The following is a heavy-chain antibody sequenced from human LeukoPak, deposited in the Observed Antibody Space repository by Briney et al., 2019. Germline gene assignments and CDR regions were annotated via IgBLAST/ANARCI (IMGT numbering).Heavy chain of an antibody. CDR2: IRYDGSNK. J-gene: IGHJ4*02. V-gene: IGHV3-30*02. D-gene: IGHD3-9*01. CDR1: GFTFSSYG. CDR3: AKDPDYDILTGYYYFDY. Sequence: PGGSLRLSCAASGFTFSSYGMHWVRQAPGKGLEWVAFIRYDGSNKYYADSVKGRFTISRDNSKNTLYLQMNSLRAEDTAVYYCAKDPDYDILTGYYYFDYWGQGTLVTVSS.